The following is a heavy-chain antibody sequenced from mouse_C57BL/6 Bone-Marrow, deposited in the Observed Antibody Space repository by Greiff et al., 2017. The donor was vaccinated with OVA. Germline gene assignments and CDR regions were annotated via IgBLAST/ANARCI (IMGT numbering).Heavy chain of an antibody. CDR3: ARGGSDWYFEV. CDR2: INYDGSST. Sequence: EVQLVESEGGLVQPGSSMKLSCTASGFTFSDYYMAWVRQVPEKGLEWVANINYDGSSTYYLDSLKSRFIISRDNAKNILYLQMSSLKSRDTSPYYYARGGSDWYFEVWGTGTTVTVSS. V-gene: IGHV5-16*01. D-gene: IGHD3-1*01. CDR1: GFTFSDYY. J-gene: IGHJ1*03.